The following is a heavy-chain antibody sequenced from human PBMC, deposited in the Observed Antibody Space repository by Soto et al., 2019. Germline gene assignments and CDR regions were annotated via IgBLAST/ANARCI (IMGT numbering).Heavy chain of an antibody. CDR1: GFTFSSYS. Sequence: PGGSLRLSCAASGFTFSSYSMNWVRQAPGKGLEWVSSISSSSSYIYYADSVKGRFTISRDNAKNSLYLQMNSLRAEDTAVYYCARDSRYCSGGSCPHDYWGQGTLVTVSS. D-gene: IGHD2-15*01. CDR3: ARDSRYCSGGSCPHDY. V-gene: IGHV3-21*01. J-gene: IGHJ4*02. CDR2: ISSSSSYI.